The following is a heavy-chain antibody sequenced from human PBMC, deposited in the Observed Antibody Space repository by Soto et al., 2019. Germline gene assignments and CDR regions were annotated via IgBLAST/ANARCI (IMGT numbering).Heavy chain of an antibody. V-gene: IGHV4-4*02. Sequence: QVQLQESGPGLVKPSGTLSLTCAVSGDSVSSPYYWCWVRQSPGKGLEWIGEVFHTGTTSYNPSLRSRVTISMDKSINQFSLDLSSATAAATAFYYCARSAGWYAIHAWGPGTLVIVSS. CDR2: VFHTGTT. CDR3: ARSAGWYAIHA. D-gene: IGHD6-19*01. J-gene: IGHJ5*02. CDR1: GDSVSSPYY.